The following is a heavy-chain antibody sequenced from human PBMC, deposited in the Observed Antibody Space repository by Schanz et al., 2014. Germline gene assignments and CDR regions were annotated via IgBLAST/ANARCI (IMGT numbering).Heavy chain of an antibody. CDR3: AKIGYGGLLNYYIDH. V-gene: IGHV3-11*04. J-gene: IGHJ4*02. Sequence: VHLVESGGGLFKPGGSLRLSCAGSGFTFADYYMTWIRQAPGKGLEWVSYISSSSSSIYYADSVKGRFTISRDNSKNTLYLQMSSLKTEDTAVYYCAKIGYGGLLNYYIDHWGQGTLVTVSS. D-gene: IGHD3-16*01. CDR1: GFTFADYY. CDR2: ISSSSSSI.